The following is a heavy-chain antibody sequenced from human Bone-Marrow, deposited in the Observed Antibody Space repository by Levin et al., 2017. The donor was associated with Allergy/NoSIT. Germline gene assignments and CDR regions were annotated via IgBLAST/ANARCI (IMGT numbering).Heavy chain of an antibody. D-gene: IGHD3/OR15-3a*01. J-gene: IGHJ4*02. V-gene: IGHV4-4*02. CDR3: AATGYFTFDY. CDR1: GASISTGKW. CDR2: IHHDGRT. Sequence: SETLSLACAVSGASISTGKWWNWVRQPPGKGLEWIGEIHHDGRTNYNPSLKSRVTISVDTSQNQFSLKLTPVTAADTAVYYCAATGYFTFDYWGQGTLVPVSS.